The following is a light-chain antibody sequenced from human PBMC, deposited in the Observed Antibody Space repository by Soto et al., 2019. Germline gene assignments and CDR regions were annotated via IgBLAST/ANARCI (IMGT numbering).Light chain of an antibody. Sequence: DIPMTQSPSTLSASVGDRVTITCRASQSISSWLAWYQQKPGKAPKLLIYDASSLESGVPSRFSGSGSGTEFTLTISSLQPDDFATYYCHSETFGQGTKVEIK. CDR3: HSET. CDR1: QSISSW. V-gene: IGKV1-5*01. J-gene: IGKJ1*01. CDR2: DAS.